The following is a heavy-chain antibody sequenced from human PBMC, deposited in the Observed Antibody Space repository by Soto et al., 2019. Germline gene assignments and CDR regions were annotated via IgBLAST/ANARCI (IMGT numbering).Heavy chain of an antibody. CDR3: AREPATAKPEGVDF. V-gene: IGHV1-2*02. Sequence: ASVKVSCKASGYTFSDYYIHWVRQAPGQGLEWMGWINPNSGGTKYAPKFQGGVTMTRDTSITTAFMELSRLRSGDTAVYYCAREPATAKPEGVDFWGQGTLVTVSS. CDR2: INPNSGGT. J-gene: IGHJ4*02. D-gene: IGHD1-1*01. CDR1: GYTFSDYY.